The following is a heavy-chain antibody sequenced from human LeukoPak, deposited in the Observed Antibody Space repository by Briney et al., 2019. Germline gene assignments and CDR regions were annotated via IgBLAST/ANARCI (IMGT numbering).Heavy chain of an antibody. CDR2: INWNGGST. D-gene: IGHD3-22*01. CDR3: ARAEVYYDSSGYYYFDY. CDR1: GFTFDDYG. J-gene: IGHJ4*02. V-gene: IGHV3-20*04. Sequence: GGSLRLSCAASGFTFDDYGMSWVRQAPGKGLEWVSGINWNGGSTGYADSVKGRFTISKDNAKNSLYLQMNSLRAEDTALYYCARAEVYYDSSGYYYFDYWGQGTLVTVSS.